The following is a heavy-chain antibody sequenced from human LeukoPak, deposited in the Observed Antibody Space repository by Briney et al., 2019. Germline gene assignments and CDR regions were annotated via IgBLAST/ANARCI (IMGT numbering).Heavy chain of an antibody. D-gene: IGHD1-26*01. Sequence: PSQTLSLTCAVSGGSISSGGYSRSWIRQPPGKGLEWIGYIYHSGSTYYNPSLKSRVTISVDRSKNQFSLKLSSVTAADTAVYYCARDVQWDARTYYFDYWGQGTLVTVSS. V-gene: IGHV4-30-2*01. CDR2: IYHSGST. CDR1: GGSISSGGYS. CDR3: ARDVQWDARTYYFDY. J-gene: IGHJ4*02.